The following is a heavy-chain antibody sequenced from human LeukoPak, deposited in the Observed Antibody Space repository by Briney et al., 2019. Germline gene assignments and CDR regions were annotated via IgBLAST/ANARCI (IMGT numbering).Heavy chain of an antibody. J-gene: IGHJ4*02. Sequence: GGSLRLSCAASGFTFSSYWMHWVRQAPGKGLVWVSRISDGGSTTTYADSVKGRFTISRDNAKNSLYLQMNSLRAEDTAVYYCARAVGNHFDYWGQGTLVTVSS. CDR2: ISDGGSTT. CDR3: ARAVGNHFDY. V-gene: IGHV3-74*01. D-gene: IGHD4-23*01. CDR1: GFTFSSYW.